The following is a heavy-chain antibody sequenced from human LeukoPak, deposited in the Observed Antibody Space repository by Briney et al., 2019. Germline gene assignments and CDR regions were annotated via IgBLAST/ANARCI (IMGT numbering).Heavy chain of an antibody. D-gene: IGHD5-12*01. CDR1: GGSISSGGYS. CDR2: IYYSGST. J-gene: IGHJ4*02. V-gene: IGHV4-31*03. CDR3: ARGDIVATIED. Sequence: SETLSLTCTVSGGSISSGGYSWSWIRQHPGKGLEWIGYIYYSGSTYYNPSLKSRVTISVDTSKNQFSLKLSSVTAADTAVYYCARGDIVATIEDWGQGTLVTVSS.